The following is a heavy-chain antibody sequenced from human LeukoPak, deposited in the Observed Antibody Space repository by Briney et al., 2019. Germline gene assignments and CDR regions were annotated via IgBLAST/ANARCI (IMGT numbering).Heavy chain of an antibody. V-gene: IGHV3-33*01. CDR2: IWSDGSNI. J-gene: IGHJ3*01. D-gene: IGHD3-10*01. Sequence: GRSLRLSCEAPGFSVTRTGMHWVRPTPGKGLEWVAVIWSDGSNINYPDSVKGRFTISRDTSKNRLYLQMDSLRVEDTAVYYCTTSPRGKGFDFWGRGTVVTVSS. CDR3: TTSPRGKGFDF. CDR1: GFSVTRTG.